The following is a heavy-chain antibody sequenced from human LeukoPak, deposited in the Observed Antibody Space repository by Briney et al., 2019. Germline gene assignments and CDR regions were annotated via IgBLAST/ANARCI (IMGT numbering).Heavy chain of an antibody. CDR3: ARVLGRLGNYYYGMDV. CDR1: GYTFTSYD. Sequence: KPGASVKVSCKASGYTFTSYDISWVRQAPGQGLEWMGWISAYNGNTNYAQKLQGRVTMTTDTSTSTAYMDLRSLRSDDTAVYYCARVLGRLGNYYYGMDVWGQGTTVTVSS. D-gene: IGHD7-27*01. CDR2: ISAYNGNT. J-gene: IGHJ6*02. V-gene: IGHV1-18*01.